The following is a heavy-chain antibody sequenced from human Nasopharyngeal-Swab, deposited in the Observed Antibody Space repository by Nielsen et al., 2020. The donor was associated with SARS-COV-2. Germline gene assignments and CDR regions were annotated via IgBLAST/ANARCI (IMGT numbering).Heavy chain of an antibody. CDR2: INPSGGST. J-gene: IGHJ4*02. Sequence: ASVKVSCKASGYTFTSHYMHWVRQAPGQGLEWMGIINPSGGSTSYAQKFQGRVTMTRDTSTSTVYMELSSLRSEDTAVYYCAARGSCSSTSCYADYWGQGTLVTVSS. CDR3: AARGSCSSTSCYADY. V-gene: IGHV1-46*01. D-gene: IGHD2-2*01. CDR1: GYTFTSHY.